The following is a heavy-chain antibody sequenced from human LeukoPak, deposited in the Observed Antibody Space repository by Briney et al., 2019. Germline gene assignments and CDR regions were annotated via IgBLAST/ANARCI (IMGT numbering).Heavy chain of an antibody. CDR1: GYTFTSYY. J-gene: IGHJ6*02. D-gene: IGHD1-7*01. V-gene: IGHV1-46*01. Sequence: ASVKVSCKASGYTFTSYYMHWVRQAPGQGLEWMGIINPSGGSTSYAQKFQGRVTMTRDTSTSTVYMELSSLRSEDTAVYYCARERGWTGTTRYYGMDVWGQGTTVTVSS. CDR3: ARERGWTGTTRYYGMDV. CDR2: INPSGGST.